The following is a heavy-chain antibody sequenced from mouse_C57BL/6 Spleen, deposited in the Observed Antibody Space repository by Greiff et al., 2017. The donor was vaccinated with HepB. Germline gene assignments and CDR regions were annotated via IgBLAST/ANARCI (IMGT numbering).Heavy chain of an antibody. J-gene: IGHJ2*01. Sequence: EVNVVESEGGLVQPGSSMKLSCTASGFTFSDYYMAWVRQVPEKGLEWVANINYDGSSTYYLDSLKSRFIISRDNAKNILYLQMSSLKSEDTATYYCARTPYYYGSSYYFDYWGQGTTLTVSS. CDR1: GFTFSDYY. V-gene: IGHV5-16*01. CDR3: ARTPYYYGSSYYFDY. CDR2: INYDGSST. D-gene: IGHD1-1*01.